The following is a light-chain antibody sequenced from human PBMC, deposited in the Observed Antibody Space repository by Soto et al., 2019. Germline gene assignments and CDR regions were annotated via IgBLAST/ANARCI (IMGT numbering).Light chain of an antibody. CDR3: SSHTSSRTXVYG. CDR1: SSYVGGYNY. CDR2: EVS. V-gene: IGLV2-14*01. J-gene: IGLJ1*01. Sequence: QSALTQPAAVSWSPGQSITISCTGTSSYVGGYNYVSWYQQHPGKAPNLIIYEVSNRPSGVCNRFSCSKSGNPASLTISGLHAEDEADYYCSSHTSSRTXVYGVGTGTKVXV.